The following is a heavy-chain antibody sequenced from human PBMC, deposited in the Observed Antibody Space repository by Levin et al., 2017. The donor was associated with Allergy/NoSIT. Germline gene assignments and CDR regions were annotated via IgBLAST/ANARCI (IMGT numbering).Heavy chain of an antibody. V-gene: IGHV1-46*01. Sequence: GESLKISCKASGYTFTSYYMHWVRQAPGQGLEWMGIINPSGGSTSYAQKFQGRVTMTRDTSTSTVYMELSSLRSEDTAVYYCARTCGGGSCYRRYFDYWGQGTLVTVSS. CDR2: INPSGGST. D-gene: IGHD2-15*01. CDR1: GYTFTSYY. J-gene: IGHJ4*02. CDR3: ARTCGGGSCYRRYFDY.